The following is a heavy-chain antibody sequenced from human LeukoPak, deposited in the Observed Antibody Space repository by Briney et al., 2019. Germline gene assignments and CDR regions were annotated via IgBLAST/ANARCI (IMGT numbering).Heavy chain of an antibody. D-gene: IGHD5-18*01. CDR1: GFTFSSYS. V-gene: IGHV3-48*01. CDR3: ARSRGYSYGPPSEYFLH. J-gene: IGHJ1*01. CDR2: ISSSGSTI. Sequence: QSGGSLRLSCAASGFTFSSYSMNWVRQAPGKGLEWVSYISSSGSTIYYADSVKGRFTISRDNAKNSLYLQMNSLRAEDTAVYYCARSRGYSYGPPSEYFLHWGQGTLVTVSS.